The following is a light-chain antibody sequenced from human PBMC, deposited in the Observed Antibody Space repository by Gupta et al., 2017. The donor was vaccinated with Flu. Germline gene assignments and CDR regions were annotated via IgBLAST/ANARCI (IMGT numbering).Light chain of an antibody. CDR2: SAS. CDR3: QQAMSFPLT. J-gene: IGKJ4*01. CDR1: QDTNRW. Sequence: PSSVSASVGDRITITCRASQDTNRWLAWYQQKPGKAPVLLIYSASTLNTGVPSRFSGSGYGTDFTLLINGLQTEDFATYYCQQAMSFPLTFGGGTKVQVK. V-gene: IGKV1D-12*01.